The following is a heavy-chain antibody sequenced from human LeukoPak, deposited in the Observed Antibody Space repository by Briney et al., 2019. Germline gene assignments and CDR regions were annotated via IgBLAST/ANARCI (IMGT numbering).Heavy chain of an antibody. CDR2: IWYDGSNK. Sequence: GGSLRLSCAASGFTFSSYGMHWVRQAPGKGLEWVALIWYDGSNKNYADSVKGRFTISRDNSKNTLDLQMNSLRAEDTAVYYCARMGGYSGYDFSYWGQGTLVTVSS. V-gene: IGHV3-33*01. CDR1: GFTFSSYG. J-gene: IGHJ4*02. D-gene: IGHD5-12*01. CDR3: ARMGGYSGYDFSY.